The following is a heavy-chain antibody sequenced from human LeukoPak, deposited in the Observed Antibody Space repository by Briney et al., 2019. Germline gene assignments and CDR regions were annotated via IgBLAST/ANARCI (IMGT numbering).Heavy chain of an antibody. CDR2: IIPIFGTA. CDR3: ARGAPSRLPAAFNWFDP. J-gene: IGHJ5*02. Sequence: SVKVSCKASGGTYNSYAISWVRQAPGQGLEWMGGIIPIFGTANYAQKFQGRVTITADESTSTAYMELSSLRSEDTAVYYCARGAPSRLPAAFNWFDPWGQGTLVTVSS. V-gene: IGHV1-69*13. D-gene: IGHD2-2*01. CDR1: GGTYNSYA.